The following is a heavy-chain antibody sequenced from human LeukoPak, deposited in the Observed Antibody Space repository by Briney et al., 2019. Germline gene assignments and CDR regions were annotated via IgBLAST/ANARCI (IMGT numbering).Heavy chain of an antibody. CDR3: ARDPTQQRTINWFDP. CDR2: ISSSSSYI. V-gene: IGHV3-21*01. J-gene: IGHJ5*02. CDR1: GFTQSSCS. Sequence: EGPLSLLCAASGFTQSSCSMNWLRQAPRKALEWVSYISSSSSYIYYADSVKGRFTISRDNAKNSLYLQMNSLRAEDTAVYYCARDPTQQRTINWFDPWGQGTLVTVSS. D-gene: IGHD6-25*01.